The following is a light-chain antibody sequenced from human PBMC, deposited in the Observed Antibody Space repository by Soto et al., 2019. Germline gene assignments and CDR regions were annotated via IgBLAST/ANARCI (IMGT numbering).Light chain of an antibody. Sequence: EIVMTHSPATLSVSPGGRATLSCRASQSISDTLAWYQQKHGQAPRLLIYSASRGATGFPARFSGSGSGTDLALTISSLQSEDFAVYYCQQYNNWLWTVGQGTKVDIK. CDR1: QSISDT. V-gene: IGKV3-15*01. CDR2: SAS. J-gene: IGKJ1*01. CDR3: QQYNNWLWT.